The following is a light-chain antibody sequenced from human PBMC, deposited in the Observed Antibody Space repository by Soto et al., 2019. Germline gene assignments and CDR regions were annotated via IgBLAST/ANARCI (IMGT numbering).Light chain of an antibody. J-gene: IGKJ4*01. CDR3: QQYYSTLT. CDR1: QSVLYSSNNKNY. CDR2: WAS. Sequence: DIVMTQSPDSLAVSLGERATINCKSSQSVLYSSNNKNYLAWYQQKPGQPPKLLIYWASTRESGVPDRFSGSGSGTDFTLTISRLQAEDVAVYYCQQYYSTLTFGGGTKVEIK. V-gene: IGKV4-1*01.